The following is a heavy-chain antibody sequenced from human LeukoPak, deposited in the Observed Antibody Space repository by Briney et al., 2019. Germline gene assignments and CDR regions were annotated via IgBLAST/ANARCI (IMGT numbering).Heavy chain of an antibody. J-gene: IGHJ4*02. CDR2: ISNTGGST. Sequence: GGSLRLSCAASGFTFNHYGMSWVRQAPGKGLEWVSTISNTGGSTYYADSVKGRFAISRDNSNNTLSLQMNSLRAEDTAVYYCAKDERRGGPDDYWGQGTLVTVSS. V-gene: IGHV3-23*01. CDR3: AKDERRGGPDDY. D-gene: IGHD1-1*01. CDR1: GFTFNHYG.